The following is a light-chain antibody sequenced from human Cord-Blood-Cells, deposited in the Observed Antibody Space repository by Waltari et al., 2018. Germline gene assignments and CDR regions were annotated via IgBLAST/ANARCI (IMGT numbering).Light chain of an antibody. CDR2: AAS. J-gene: IGKJ4*01. V-gene: IGKV1-NL1*01. CDR3: QQYYSTPLT. CDR1: PGISNS. Sequence: DIQMTQSPSSLSASVGDRVTITCRASPGISNSLAWYLQKAGKAPKLRLYAASRLESGVPSRFSGSGSGTDYTLTISSLQPEEFATYYCQQYYSTPLTFGGGTKVEIK.